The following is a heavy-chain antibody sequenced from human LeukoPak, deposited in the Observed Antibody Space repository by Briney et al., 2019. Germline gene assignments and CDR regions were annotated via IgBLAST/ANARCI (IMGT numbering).Heavy chain of an antibody. V-gene: IGHV1-24*01. D-gene: IGHD1-26*01. J-gene: IGHJ4*02. Sequence: ASVKVSCKVSGYTLTELSMHWVRQTPGKGLEWMGGFDPEDGETIYAQKFQSRVTMTEDTSTDTAYMELSSLRSEDTAVYYCAVLEIYSGSPQYYFDYWGQGTLVTVSS. CDR2: FDPEDGET. CDR3: AVLEIYSGSPQYYFDY. CDR1: GYTLTELS.